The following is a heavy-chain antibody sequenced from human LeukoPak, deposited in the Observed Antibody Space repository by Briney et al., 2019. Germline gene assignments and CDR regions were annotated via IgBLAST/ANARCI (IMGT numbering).Heavy chain of an antibody. V-gene: IGHV3-21*01. D-gene: IGHD2-2*03. CDR2: ISSSSSYI. Sequence: KSGGSLRLSCVASGFTFSSYSMNWVRQAPGKGLEWVSSISSSSSYIYYADSVKGRFTISRDNAKNSLYLQMNSLRAEDTAVYYCARDMDFSDLFDYWGQGTLVTVSS. J-gene: IGHJ4*02. CDR1: GFTFSSYS. CDR3: ARDMDFSDLFDY.